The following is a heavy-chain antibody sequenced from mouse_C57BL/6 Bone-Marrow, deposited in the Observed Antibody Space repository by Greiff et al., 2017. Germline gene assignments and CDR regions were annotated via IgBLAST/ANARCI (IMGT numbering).Heavy chain of an antibody. D-gene: IGHD4-1*01. V-gene: IGHV1-55*01. CDR3: ARSGPLGRSFDY. J-gene: IGHJ2*01. CDR2: IYPTSGRT. CDR1: GYTFTSYW. Sequence: QVKLQQPGAELVKPGASVKMSCKASGYTFTSYWITWVKQRPGQGLEWIGDIYPTSGRTNYNEKFKSKAILTVETSSNTAYMQLSSLTSEDSAVFYCARSGPLGRSFDYWGQGTTLTVSS.